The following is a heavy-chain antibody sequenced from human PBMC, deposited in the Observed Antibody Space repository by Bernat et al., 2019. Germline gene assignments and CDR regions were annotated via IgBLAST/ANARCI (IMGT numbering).Heavy chain of an antibody. Sequence: EVQLLESGGGLEQPGGSLRLSCAASGFTFSNCAMNWVRQAPGKGLEWVSGISASGTGTFYADSVKGRFTISRDNSKNTLSLQMISLRAEDTAIYYCAKENALRAKSYYFDSWGQGTLVTVSS. CDR1: GFTFSNCA. D-gene: IGHD3-16*01. V-gene: IGHV3-23*01. J-gene: IGHJ4*02. CDR2: ISASGTGT. CDR3: AKENALRAKSYYFDS.